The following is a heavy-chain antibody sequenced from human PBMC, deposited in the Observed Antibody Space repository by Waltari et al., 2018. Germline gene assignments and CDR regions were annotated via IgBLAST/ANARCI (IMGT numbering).Heavy chain of an antibody. J-gene: IGHJ4*02. V-gene: IGHV3-48*04. CDR2: CCSDINVI. D-gene: IGHD3-3*02. CDR3: ARELDHIKDDY. CDR1: GFTFNNFN. Sequence: EVQLVEYGGGLVQPGGSLRLSCAVSGFTFNNFNMKWVRLAPGRGLVWLSYCCSDINVIDYSESGRGRFPVPRDNAKSSLFLQMNSLRAEDTAVYYCARELDHIKDDYWGQGTLVTVSS.